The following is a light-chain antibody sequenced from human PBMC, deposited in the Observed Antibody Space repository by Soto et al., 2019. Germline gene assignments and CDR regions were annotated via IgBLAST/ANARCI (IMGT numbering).Light chain of an antibody. CDR3: QQYSTSPWT. Sequence: EIVLTQSPGTLTLSPGERATLSCRASQSVRSNYLAWYQQGPGQAPRLLIFAASSRATGIQDRFSGSGSGTDFTLTISRLEPEDLAVYYCQQYSTSPWTFGQGTKVDIK. CDR1: QSVRSNY. J-gene: IGKJ1*01. CDR2: AAS. V-gene: IGKV3-20*01.